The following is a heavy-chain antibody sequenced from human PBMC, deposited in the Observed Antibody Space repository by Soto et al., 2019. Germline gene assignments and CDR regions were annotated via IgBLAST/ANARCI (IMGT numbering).Heavy chain of an antibody. CDR2: ISYDGSNK. V-gene: IGHV3-30*18. J-gene: IGHJ6*03. D-gene: IGHD1-7*01. CDR3: AKESDLELRSWIVDYYCYYMDV. Sequence: QVQLVESGGGVVQPGRSLRLSCAASGFTFSSYGMHWVRQAPGKGLEWVAVISYDGSNKYYADSVKGRFTISRDNSKNTLYLQMNSLRAEDTAVYYCAKESDLELRSWIVDYYCYYMDVWGKGTTVTVSS. CDR1: GFTFSSYG.